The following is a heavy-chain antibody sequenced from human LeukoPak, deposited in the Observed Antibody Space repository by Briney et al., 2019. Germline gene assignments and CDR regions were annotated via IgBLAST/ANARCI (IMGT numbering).Heavy chain of an antibody. CDR2: IYPGDSDT. CDR3: ARSPGGFTYGRNWFDP. J-gene: IGHJ5*02. CDR1: GYSFTSYW. Sequence: GESLKISCKTSGYSFTSYWIAWVRQMPGKGLEWMGIIYPGDSDTRYSPSFQGQVTTSADKSISTAYLQLSSLKASDTAVYYCARSPGGFTYGRNWFDPWGQGTLVSVSS. D-gene: IGHD5-18*01. V-gene: IGHV5-51*01.